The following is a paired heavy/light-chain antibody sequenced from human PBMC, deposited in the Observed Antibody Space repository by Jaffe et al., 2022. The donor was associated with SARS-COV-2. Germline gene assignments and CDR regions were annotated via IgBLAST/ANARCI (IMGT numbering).Heavy chain of an antibody. J-gene: IGHJ5*02. CDR3: AQRQVYNNDWNVGWFDP. CDR2: IYWDDDK. V-gene: IGHV2-5*02. Sequence: QITLRESGPTRVKPTQTLTLTCTFSGFSLTTSGVGVGWIRQPPGKALEWLAHIYWDDDKRYSPSLKSRLTITKDTSKNQVVLTMTNMDPVDTATYYCAQRQVYNNDWNVGWFDPWGQGTLVTVSS. D-gene: IGHD1-1*01. CDR1: GFSLTTSGVG.
Light chain of an antibody. J-gene: IGKJ2*01. CDR2: GAS. CDR3: QQYGGSPIT. Sequence: EIVLTQSPGSLSLSPGERATLSCRASQSVSSAYLAWYQQKLGQAPRLLISGASSRASGTPDRFSGSGSGTDFTLTISRLEPEDFAVYYCQQYGGSPITFGQGTKLEIE. CDR1: QSVSSAY. V-gene: IGKV3-20*01.